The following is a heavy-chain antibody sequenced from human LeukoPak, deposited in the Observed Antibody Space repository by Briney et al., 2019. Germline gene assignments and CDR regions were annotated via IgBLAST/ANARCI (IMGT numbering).Heavy chain of an antibody. CDR2: IYYSGST. J-gene: IGHJ4*02. V-gene: IGHV4-39*01. CDR3: ARHFRGYDSSGYYYVPFDYFDY. D-gene: IGHD3-22*01. CDR1: GGSISSSSYY. Sequence: PSETLSLTCTVSGGSISSSSYYWGWIRQPPGKGLEWIGSIYYSGSTYYNPSLKSRVTISVATSKNQFSLKLSSVTAADTAVYYCARHFRGYDSSGYYYVPFDYFDYWGQGTLVTVSS.